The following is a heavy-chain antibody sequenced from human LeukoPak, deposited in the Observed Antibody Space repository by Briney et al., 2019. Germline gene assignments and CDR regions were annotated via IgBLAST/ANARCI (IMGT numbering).Heavy chain of an antibody. CDR1: GFTVSNNY. Sequence: GGSLRLSCAASGFTVSNNYMTWVRQAPGKGLEWVSLIYTDGSTHYASSVTGRFTISRDTSKNTVHLQMNTLISEDTAVYYCARRAGYANGLDTWGQGTQVTVSS. V-gene: IGHV3-66*02. J-gene: IGHJ5*02. D-gene: IGHD2-15*01. CDR3: ARRAGYANGLDT. CDR2: IYTDGST.